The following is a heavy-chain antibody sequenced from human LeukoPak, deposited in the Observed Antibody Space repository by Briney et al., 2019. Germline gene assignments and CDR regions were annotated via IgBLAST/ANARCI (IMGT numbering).Heavy chain of an antibody. CDR3: ARQRSDYGAFDI. J-gene: IGHJ3*02. CDR2: IIPIFGTA. D-gene: IGHD3-16*01. V-gene: IGHV1-69*05. CDR1: GGTFSSYA. Sequence: SVKVSCRASGGTFSSYAISWVRQAPGQGLEWMGGIIPIFGTANYAQKFQGRVTITTDESTSTAYMELSSLRSEDTAVYYCARQRSDYGAFDIWGQGTMVTVSS.